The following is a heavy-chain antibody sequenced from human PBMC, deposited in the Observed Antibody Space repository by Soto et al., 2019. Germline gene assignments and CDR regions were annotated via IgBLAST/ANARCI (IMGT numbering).Heavy chain of an antibody. Sequence: SGGSLRLSCAASGFTFSSYAMSWVRQAPGKGLEWVSAISGSGGSTYYADSVKGRFTISRDNSKNTLYLQMNSLRAEDTAVYYCAKELDIVVVPAAMLYYYYYGMDVWGQGTTVTVSS. V-gene: IGHV3-23*01. CDR3: AKELDIVVVPAAMLYYYYYGMDV. J-gene: IGHJ6*02. CDR2: ISGSGGST. CDR1: GFTFSSYA. D-gene: IGHD2-2*01.